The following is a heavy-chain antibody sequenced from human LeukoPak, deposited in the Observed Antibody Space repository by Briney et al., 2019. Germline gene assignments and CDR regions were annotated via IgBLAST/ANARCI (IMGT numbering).Heavy chain of an antibody. CDR3: ARERYFCSSTSCNNWFDP. D-gene: IGHD2-2*01. J-gene: IGHJ5*02. CDR1: GGSISSYY. V-gene: IGHV4-59*06. CDR2: IYYSGST. Sequence: SETLSLTCTVSGGSISSYYWSWIRQHPGKGPEWIGYIYYSGSTYYNPSLKSRVTISVDTSKNQFSLKLSSVTAADTAVYYCARERYFCSSTSCNNWFDPWGQGTLVTVSS.